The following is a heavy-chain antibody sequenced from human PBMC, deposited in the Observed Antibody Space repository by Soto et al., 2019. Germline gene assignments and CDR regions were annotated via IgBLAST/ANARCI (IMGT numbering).Heavy chain of an antibody. CDR2: IGADGDT. J-gene: IGHJ6*02. CDR1: GFSFSSYD. Sequence: PGVSLRLSCEASGFSFSSYDMHWVRQAAGKRLEWVAAIGADGDTYYSDSVKGRLTISRENTKNSLYLQMNSLRTGDTGVYHCASDILYYYCGMHVRGQGTMVIVS. CDR3: ASDILYYYCGMHV. V-gene: IGHV3-13*01.